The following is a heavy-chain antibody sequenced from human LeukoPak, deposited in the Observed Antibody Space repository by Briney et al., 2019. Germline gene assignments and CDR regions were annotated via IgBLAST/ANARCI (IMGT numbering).Heavy chain of an antibody. CDR3: ARDLGNCSSTSCYFYYYGMDV. V-gene: IGHV3-21*01. Sequence: GGALRLSCAASGFTFSSYSMNWVRQAPGKGLEWVSSISSSSSYIYYADSVKGRFTISRDNAKNSLYLQMNSLRAEDTAVYYCARDLGNCSSTSCYFYYYGMDVWGQGTTVTVSS. CDR2: ISSSSSYI. CDR1: GFTFSSYS. J-gene: IGHJ6*02. D-gene: IGHD2-2*01.